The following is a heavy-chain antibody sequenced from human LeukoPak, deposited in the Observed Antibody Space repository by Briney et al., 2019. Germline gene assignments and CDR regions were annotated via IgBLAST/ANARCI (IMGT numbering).Heavy chain of an antibody. CDR2: IYIGGST. D-gene: IGHD2-8*01. V-gene: IGHV3-66*02. CDR3: ARGGYCPNSCYWLDP. CDR1: GFNVSRNY. Sequence: GGSLRLSCAASGFNVSRNYMTWVRQAPGKGLEWVSVIYIGGSTCYADSVKGRFTISRDDSKNALYLQMNSLRAEDTAVYYCARGGYCPNSCYWLDPWGQGTLVTVSS. J-gene: IGHJ5*02.